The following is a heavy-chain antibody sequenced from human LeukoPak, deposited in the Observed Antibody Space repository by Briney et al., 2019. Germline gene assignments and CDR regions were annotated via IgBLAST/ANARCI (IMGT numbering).Heavy chain of an antibody. Sequence: SETLSLTCTVSGGSISSGDYYWSWIRQPPGKGLEWIGYIYYSGSTYYNPSLKSRVTISVDTSKNQFSLKLSSVTAADTAVYYCARDGTAMVRDWFDPWGQGTLVTVSS. V-gene: IGHV4-30-4*01. CDR1: GGSISSGDYY. J-gene: IGHJ5*02. CDR2: IYYSGST. D-gene: IGHD5-18*01. CDR3: ARDGTAMVRDWFDP.